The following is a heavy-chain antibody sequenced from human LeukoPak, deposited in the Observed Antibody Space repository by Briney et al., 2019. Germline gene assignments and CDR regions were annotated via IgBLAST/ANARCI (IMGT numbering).Heavy chain of an antibody. Sequence: GGSLTLSCAASGFSFNTHAKSWVRQAPGTGLEWVGAVSDTGDLRYYANSVKGRFAISRDNSNNPAFLQMYSTLADATAFYYCVKGGPRSFYAFEDWGQGTLVSVSS. J-gene: IGHJ4*02. CDR3: VKGGPRSFYAFED. CDR1: GFSFNTHA. CDR2: VSDTGDLR. D-gene: IGHD2/OR15-2a*01. V-gene: IGHV3-23*01.